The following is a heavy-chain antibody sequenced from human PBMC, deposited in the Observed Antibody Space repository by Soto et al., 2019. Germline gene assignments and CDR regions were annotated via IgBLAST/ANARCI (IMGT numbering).Heavy chain of an antibody. Sequence: GGSLRLSCAASGFTFSSYAMHWVRQAPGKGLEWVAVISYDGSNKYYADSVKGRFTISRDNSKNTLYLQMNSLRAEDTAVYYCARASSGSYDEGFDYWGQGTLVTVSS. J-gene: IGHJ4*02. V-gene: IGHV3-30-3*01. CDR2: ISYDGSNK. D-gene: IGHD1-26*01. CDR3: ARASSGSYDEGFDY. CDR1: GFTFSSYA.